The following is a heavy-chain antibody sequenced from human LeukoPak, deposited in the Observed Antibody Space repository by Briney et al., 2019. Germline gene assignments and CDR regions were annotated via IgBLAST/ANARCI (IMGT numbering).Heavy chain of an antibody. D-gene: IGHD3-10*01. J-gene: IGHJ6*04. CDR1: GFTFTSSA. CDR3: TRGYYYGLDV. CDR2: ISGRSGTT. V-gene: IGHV3-23*01. Sequence: PGGSLRLSCVASGFTFTSSAMSWVRQAPGKGLEWVSAISGRSGTTYYADSVKGRFTISRDNAENSLYLQMNSLRAEDTAVYYCTRGYYYGLDVWGKGTTVTVSS.